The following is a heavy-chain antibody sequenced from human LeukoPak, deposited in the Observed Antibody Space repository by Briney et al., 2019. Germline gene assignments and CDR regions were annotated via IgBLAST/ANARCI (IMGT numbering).Heavy chain of an antibody. CDR1: GFSVSNAW. D-gene: IGHD6-13*01. Sequence: GGSLRLSCAASGFSVSNAWMSWVRQAPGKGLECVGRIKTKTDGGTTDYAAPVKGRFTISRDNSKNTLYLQMNSLRAEDTAVYYCAKTDWYIGGLQIAAGAHYYYYYMDVWGKGTTVTVSS. V-gene: IGHV3-15*01. J-gene: IGHJ6*03. CDR2: IKTKTDGGTT. CDR3: AKTDWYIGGLQIAAGAHYYYYYMDV.